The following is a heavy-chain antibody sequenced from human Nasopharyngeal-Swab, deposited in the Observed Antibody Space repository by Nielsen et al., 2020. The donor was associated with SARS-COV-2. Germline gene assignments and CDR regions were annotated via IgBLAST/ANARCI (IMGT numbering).Heavy chain of an antibody. CDR2: IKQDGSDK. Sequence: WIRQPPGKGLEWVANIKQDGSDKYYVDSVKGRFTISRDNAKNSLYLQMNSLRAEDTAVYYCARDLLLKPFYFDYWGQGTLVTVSS. J-gene: IGHJ4*02. V-gene: IGHV3-7*01. D-gene: IGHD2-15*01. CDR3: ARDLLLKPFYFDY.